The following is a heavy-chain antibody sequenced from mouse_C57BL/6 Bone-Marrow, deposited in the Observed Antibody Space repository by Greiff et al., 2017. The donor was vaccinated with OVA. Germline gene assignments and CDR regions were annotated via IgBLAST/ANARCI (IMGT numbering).Heavy chain of an antibody. CDR2: IYPGGGYT. V-gene: IGHV1-63*01. CDR3: ARWGDFAWFAY. CDR1: GYTFTNYW. J-gene: IGHJ3*01. Sequence: QVHVKQSGAELVRPGTSVKMSCKASGYTFTNYWIGWAKQRPGHGLEWIGDIYPGGGYTNYNEKFKGKATLTADKSSSTAYMQFSSLTSEDSAIYYCARWGDFAWFAYWGQGTLVTVSA.